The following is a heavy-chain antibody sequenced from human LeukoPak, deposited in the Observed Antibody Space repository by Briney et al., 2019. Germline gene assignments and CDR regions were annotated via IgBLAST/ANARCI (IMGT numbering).Heavy chain of an antibody. CDR3: ARDRGRTTIVDY. CDR2: INPNGGGT. CDR1: GYTFTGSY. D-gene: IGHD4-11*01. V-gene: IGHV1-2*02. J-gene: IGHJ4*02. Sequence: ASVTVSCKASGYTFTGSYIHWVRQAPGQGLEWMGWINPNGGGTKYAQKFQGRVAVTRDTSITTAYMDLYRLRLDDTAVYYCARDRGRTTIVDYWGQGTLVTVSS.